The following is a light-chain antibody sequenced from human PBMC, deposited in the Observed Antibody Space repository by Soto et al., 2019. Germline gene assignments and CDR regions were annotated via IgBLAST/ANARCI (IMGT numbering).Light chain of an antibody. J-gene: IGKJ1*01. CDR2: DVS. Sequence: DIQMTQSPSTLSASVGDRVTITCRPSQSINNWLAWYQQKPGKAPQLLIYDVSTLQSGVPSRFSGSGSGPEFTLTISSLQPDDFATYDCQQYNSYSWTFGQGTKVEIK. CDR3: QQYNSYSWT. CDR1: QSINNW. V-gene: IGKV1-5*01.